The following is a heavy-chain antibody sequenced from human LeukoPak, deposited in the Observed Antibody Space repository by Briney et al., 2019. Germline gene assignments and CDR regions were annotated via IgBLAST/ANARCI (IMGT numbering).Heavy chain of an antibody. D-gene: IGHD4-17*01. CDR2: ISSSSSYI. J-gene: IGHJ4*02. CDR1: GFSFSGYA. V-gene: IGHV3-21*01. CDR3: ARDRFDYGDYYFDY. Sequence: GGSLRLSCVASGFSFSGYAIHWVRQAPGKGLEWVSSISSSSSYIYYADSVKGRFTISRDNAKNSLYLQMNSLRAEDTAVYYCARDRFDYGDYYFDYWGQGTLVTVSS.